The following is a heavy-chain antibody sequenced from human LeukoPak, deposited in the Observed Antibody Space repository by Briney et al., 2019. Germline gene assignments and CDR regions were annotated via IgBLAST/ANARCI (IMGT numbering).Heavy chain of an antibody. CDR3: DRGHYYYYGMDV. Sequence: PSETLSLTCAVYGGSFSGHYWSWIRQPPGKGLEWIGEINHSGSTNYNPSLKSRVTISVDTSKNQFSLKLSSVTAADTAVYYCDRGHYYYYGMDVWGQGTTVTVSS. CDR1: GGSFSGHY. J-gene: IGHJ6*02. CDR2: INHSGST. V-gene: IGHV4-34*01.